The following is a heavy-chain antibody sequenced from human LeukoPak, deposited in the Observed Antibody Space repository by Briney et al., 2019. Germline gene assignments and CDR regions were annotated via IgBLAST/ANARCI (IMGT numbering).Heavy chain of an antibody. V-gene: IGHV3-74*01. CDR3: ARRYYASGSPPDY. J-gene: IGHJ4*02. D-gene: IGHD3-10*01. Sequence: GGSLRLSCAASGFTFSSYGMSWVRQAPGKGLLWVSRINSDGSIINYADSVKGRFTISRDNAKNTSYLQMNSLRAEDTAVYYCARRYYASGSPPDYWGQGILVTVSS. CDR2: INSDGSII. CDR1: GFTFSSYG.